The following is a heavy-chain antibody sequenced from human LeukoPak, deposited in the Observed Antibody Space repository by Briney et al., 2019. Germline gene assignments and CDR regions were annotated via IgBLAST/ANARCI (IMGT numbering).Heavy chain of an antibody. D-gene: IGHD5-18*01. CDR2: INHSGST. V-gene: IGHV4-34*01. Sequence: PSETLSLTCAVYGGSFSGYYWSWIRQPPGKGLEWIGEINHSGSTNYNPSLKSRVTISVDTSKNQFSLKLSSVTAADTAVYYCVRGLWEDTAMVRFEFDYWGQGTLVTVSS. CDR3: VRGLWEDTAMVRFEFDY. J-gene: IGHJ4*02. CDR1: GGSFSGYY.